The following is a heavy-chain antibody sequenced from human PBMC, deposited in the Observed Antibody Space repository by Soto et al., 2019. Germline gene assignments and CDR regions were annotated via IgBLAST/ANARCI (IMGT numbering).Heavy chain of an antibody. J-gene: IGHJ4*02. CDR1: GLNFRAAG. CDR3: AKDKGVTSLDY. Sequence: QVQLVESGGGVVQPGRSLRLSCAASGLNFRAAGMHWVRQTPGKGLEWVAFISSDGNNKYYGDSVKGRFSISRDDSMNPLYLQMNTLRAEDSAVYYCAKDKGVTSLDYWGQGTLVTVSS. D-gene: IGHD3-10*01. V-gene: IGHV3-30*18. CDR2: ISSDGNNK.